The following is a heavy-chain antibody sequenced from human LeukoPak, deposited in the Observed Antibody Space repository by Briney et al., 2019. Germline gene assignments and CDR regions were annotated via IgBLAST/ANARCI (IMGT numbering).Heavy chain of an antibody. V-gene: IGHV1-18*01. CDR1: GYTFTSYG. CDR2: ISAYNGNT. Sequence: ASVKVSCKASGYTFTSYGISWVRQAPGQGLEWMGWISAYNGNTNYAQKLQGRVTMTTDTSTSTAYMELRSLRSDDTAVYYCARDLGGSSWYTNWFDPWGQGTLVTVSS. CDR3: ARDLGGSSWYTNWFDP. D-gene: IGHD6-13*01. J-gene: IGHJ5*02.